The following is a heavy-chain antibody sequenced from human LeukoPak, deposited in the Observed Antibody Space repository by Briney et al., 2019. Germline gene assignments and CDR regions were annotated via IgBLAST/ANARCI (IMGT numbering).Heavy chain of an antibody. Sequence: SETLPLTCTVSGGSIINYYWSWIRQSAGKGLEWVGHIYITGSTNYNPSLKSRLTMSVDTSKNQFSLKLRSVTAADTAVYYCARLKFYDSTGYNPGYYMVVWLKGITVTVSS. CDR2: IYITGST. J-gene: IGHJ6*03. CDR1: GGSIINYY. V-gene: IGHV4-4*07. CDR3: ARLKFYDSTGYNPGYYMVV. D-gene: IGHD3-22*01.